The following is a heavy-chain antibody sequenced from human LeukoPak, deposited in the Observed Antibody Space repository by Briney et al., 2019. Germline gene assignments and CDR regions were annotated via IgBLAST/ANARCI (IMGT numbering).Heavy chain of an antibody. Sequence: GASVKVSCKASGYTFTGYYMHWVRQAPGQGLEWMGRINPNSGGTNYAQKFQGRVTMTRDTSISTAYMDLSRLRSDDTAVYYCARAKGNYYDSSGYYDGLYWFDPWGQGTLVTVSS. CDR2: INPNSGGT. CDR3: ARAKGNYYDSSGYYDGLYWFDP. D-gene: IGHD3-22*01. CDR1: GYTFTGYY. J-gene: IGHJ5*02. V-gene: IGHV1-2*06.